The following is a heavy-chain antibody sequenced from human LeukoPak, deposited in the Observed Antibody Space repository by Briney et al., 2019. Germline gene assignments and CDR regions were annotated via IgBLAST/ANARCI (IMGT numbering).Heavy chain of an antibody. J-gene: IGHJ4*02. CDR1: GGSSSSYY. CDR2: IYYTGST. CDR3: AREGVGLAIGDY. D-gene: IGHD3-16*01. V-gene: IGHV4-59*12. Sequence: SETLSLTCTVSGGSSSSYYWNWIRQPPGKGLEWIGYIYYTGSTNYNPSLKSRVTISLDTSKSQFSLKLSSVTAADTAVYYCAREGVGLAIGDYWGQGTLVTVSS.